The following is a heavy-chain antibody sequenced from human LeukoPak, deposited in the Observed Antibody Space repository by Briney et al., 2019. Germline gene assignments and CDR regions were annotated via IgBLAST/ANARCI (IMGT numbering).Heavy chain of an antibody. CDR1: GRSISSYY. CDR2: IYYSGST. D-gene: IGHD6-19*01. J-gene: IGHJ6*03. CDR3: ARDQYAVARGFDHYYYMDV. Sequence: SETLSLTCTVSGRSISSYYWSWIRQPPGKGLEWIGYIYYSGSTNYNPSLKSRVTISVNTSKNQFSLKLSSVPAADTAVYYCARDQYAVARGFDHYYYMDVWGKGTTVTISS. V-gene: IGHV4-59*12.